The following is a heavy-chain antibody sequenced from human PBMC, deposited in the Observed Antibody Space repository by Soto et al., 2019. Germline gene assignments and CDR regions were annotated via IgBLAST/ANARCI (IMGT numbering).Heavy chain of an antibody. V-gene: IGHV1-69*13. J-gene: IGHJ6*02. CDR3: ARDGLAQVPAALPYYYYYGMDV. D-gene: IGHD2-2*01. CDR1: GGTFSSYA. CDR2: IIPIFGTA. Sequence: ASVKVSCKASGGTFSSYAISWVRQAPGQGLEWMGGIIPIFGTANYAQKFQGRVTITADESTSTAYMELSSLRSEDTAVYYCARDGLAQVPAALPYYYYYGMDVWGQGTTVTVSS.